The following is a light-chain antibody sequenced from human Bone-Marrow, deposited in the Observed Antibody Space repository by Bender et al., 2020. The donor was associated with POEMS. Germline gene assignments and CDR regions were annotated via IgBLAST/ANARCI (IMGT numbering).Light chain of an antibody. J-gene: IGLJ3*02. CDR2: DVS. Sequence: QSALTQPRSVSGSPGQSVTISCTGTSSDVGGYGYVSWYQQHPGKAPKVMIYDVSSRPSGVSNRFSGFKSGNTASLTISGLQAEDEADYYCSSYTSSSTWVFGGGTKVTVL. V-gene: IGLV2-11*01. CDR3: SSYTSSSTWV. CDR1: SSDVGGYGY.